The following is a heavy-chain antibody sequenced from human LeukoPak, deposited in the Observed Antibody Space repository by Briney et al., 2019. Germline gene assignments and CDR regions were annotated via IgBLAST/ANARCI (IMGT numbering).Heavy chain of an antibody. V-gene: IGHV3-11*04. J-gene: IGHJ6*03. CDR3: ARDLVVSYGYFFPRYYYYYMDV. Sequence: GGSLRLACAPSGFTFSDYYMSWIREAPGKGLEWVSYISSSGSTIYYADSVKGRFTISRDNAKNSLYLQMNSLRAEDTAVYYCARDLVVSYGYFFPRYYYYYMDVWGKGTTVTVSS. CDR1: GFTFSDYY. CDR2: ISSSGSTI. D-gene: IGHD5-18*01.